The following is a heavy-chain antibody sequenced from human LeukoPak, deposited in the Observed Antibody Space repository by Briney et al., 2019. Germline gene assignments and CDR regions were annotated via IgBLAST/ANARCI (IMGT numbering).Heavy chain of an antibody. Sequence: GGSLRLSCAASGFTFSSYSMNWVRQAPGKGLEWVSSISSSSYIYYADSVKGRFTISRDNAKNSLYLQMNSLRAEDTAVYYCARVRSFYYGSGSSYGMDVWGQGTTVTVSS. V-gene: IGHV3-21*01. CDR1: GFTFSSYS. J-gene: IGHJ6*02. D-gene: IGHD3-10*01. CDR2: ISSSSYI. CDR3: ARVRSFYYGSGSSYGMDV.